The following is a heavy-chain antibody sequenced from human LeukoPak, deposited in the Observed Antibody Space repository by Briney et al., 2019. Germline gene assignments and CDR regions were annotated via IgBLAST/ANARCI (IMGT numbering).Heavy chain of an antibody. J-gene: IGHJ4*02. CDR2: ISYDGSSK. V-gene: IGHV3-30*18. Sequence: PGGSLRLSCAASGFTFSNYGLHWVRQAPGKGLEWVAFISYDGSSKFYADSVKGRLTISRDNTKNTLSLQMNSLSPEDTAVYYCAKRSGYGSGWYSADYWGQGTLVTVSS. D-gene: IGHD6-19*01. CDR1: GFTFSNYG. CDR3: AKRSGYGSGWYSADY.